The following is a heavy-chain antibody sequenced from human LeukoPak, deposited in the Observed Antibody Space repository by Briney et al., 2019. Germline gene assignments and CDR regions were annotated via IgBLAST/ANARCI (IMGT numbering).Heavy chain of an antibody. CDR2: INPNNGGP. CDR3: AKVPLRNGLYNWFDP. J-gene: IGHJ5*02. D-gene: IGHD2-8*01. CDR1: GYTFTSYY. Sequence: GASVKVSCTASGYTFTSYYMHWVRRAPGQGLEWMGRINPNNGGPNYAQQFQGRVIMTRDTSISTAYMELSRLRSDDTAVYYCAKVPLRNGLYNWFDPWGQGTLVTVSS. V-gene: IGHV1-2*06.